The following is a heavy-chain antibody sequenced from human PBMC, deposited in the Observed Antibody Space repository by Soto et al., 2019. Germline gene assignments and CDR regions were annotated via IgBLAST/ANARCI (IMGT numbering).Heavy chain of an antibody. V-gene: IGHV1-3*04. CDR2: IHTAKGNT. J-gene: IGHJ5*02. CDR3: GRDPIWTYTWNYARLNYLDP. D-gene: IGHD1-7*01. CDR1: GYTFTNNV. Sequence: AASVKVSCKASGYTFTNNVIHWLRQAPGQTLEWMGWIHTAKGNTKYSQKFEARVTLTRDTAASTAYMELNSLRSDDTAVYYCGRDPIWTYTWNYARLNYLDPWGQGTLVTVSS.